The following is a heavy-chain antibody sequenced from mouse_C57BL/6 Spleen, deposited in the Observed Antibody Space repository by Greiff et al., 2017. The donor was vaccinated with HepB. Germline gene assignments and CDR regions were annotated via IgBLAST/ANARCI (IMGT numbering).Heavy chain of an antibody. V-gene: IGHV5-17*01. D-gene: IGHD4-1*01. J-gene: IGHJ3*01. CDR1: GFTFSDYG. CDR3: ARELGTIPFAY. Sequence: EVMLVESGGGLVKPGGSLKLSCAASGFTFSDYGMHWVRQAPEKGLEWVAYISSGSSTIYYADTVKGRFTISRDNAKNTLFLHMTSLRSEDTAMYYCARELGTIPFAYWGQGTLVTVSA. CDR2: ISSGSSTI.